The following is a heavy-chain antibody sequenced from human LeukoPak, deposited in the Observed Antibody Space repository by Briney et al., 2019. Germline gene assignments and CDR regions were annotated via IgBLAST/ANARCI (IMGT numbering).Heavy chain of an antibody. V-gene: IGHV4-34*01. D-gene: IGHD2-2*01. CDR2: INHSGST. CDR3: ASPIFSLPVATYYYGMDV. J-gene: IGHJ6*02. Sequence: SETLSLTCAVYGGSFSGYYWSWIRQPPGKGLEWIGEINHSGSTNYNPSLKSRVTISVDTSKNQFSLKLSSVTAADTAVYYCASPIFSLPVATYYYGMDVWGQGTTVTVSS. CDR1: GGSFSGYY.